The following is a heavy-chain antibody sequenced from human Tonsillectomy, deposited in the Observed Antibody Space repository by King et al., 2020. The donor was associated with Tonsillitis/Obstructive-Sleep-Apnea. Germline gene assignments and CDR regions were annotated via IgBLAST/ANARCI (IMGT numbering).Heavy chain of an antibody. J-gene: IGHJ6*03. CDR1: GFTFSSYW. V-gene: IGHV3-74*01. CDR3: ARDPYDFWSGYFYYYYYMDV. D-gene: IGHD3-3*01. Sequence: VQLVESGGGLVQPGGSLRLSCAASGFTFSSYWMHWFRQAPGKGLVWVSRINSDGSSTSYADSVKGRFTISRDNAKNTLYLKMKSLRAEDTAVYYCARDPYDFWSGYFYYYYYMDVWGKGTTVTVSS. CDR2: INSDGSST.